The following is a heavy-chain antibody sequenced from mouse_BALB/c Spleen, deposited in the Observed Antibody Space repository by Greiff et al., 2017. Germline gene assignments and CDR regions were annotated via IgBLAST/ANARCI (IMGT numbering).Heavy chain of an antibody. J-gene: IGHJ3*01. D-gene: IGHD4-1*01. CDR3: ARHGTWFAY. CDR1: GFTFSDYY. CDR2: ISNGGGST. Sequence: EVKVEESGGGLVKPGGSLKLSCAASGFTFSDYYMYWVRQTPEKRLEWVAYISNGGGSTYYPDTVKGRFTISRDNAKNTLYLQMSSLKSEDTAMYYCARHGTWFAYWGQGTLVTVSA. V-gene: IGHV5-12*01.